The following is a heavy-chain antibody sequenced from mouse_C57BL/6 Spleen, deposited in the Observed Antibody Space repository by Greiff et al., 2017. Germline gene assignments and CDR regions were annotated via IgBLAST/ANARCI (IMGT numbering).Heavy chain of an antibody. CDR2: INPNNGGT. CDR1: GYTFTDYN. J-gene: IGHJ1*03. V-gene: IGHV1-22*01. D-gene: IGHD1-1*01. Sequence: EVQLQQSGPELVKPGASVKMSCKASGYTFTDYNMHWVKQSHGKSLEWIGDINPNNGGTSYNQKFKGKATLTVNKSSSTAYMELRSLTSEDSAVYYCGSYYYGSRYFDVWGTGTTVTVSS. CDR3: GSYYYGSRYFDV.